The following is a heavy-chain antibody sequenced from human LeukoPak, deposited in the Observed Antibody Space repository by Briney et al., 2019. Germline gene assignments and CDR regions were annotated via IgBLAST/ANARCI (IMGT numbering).Heavy chain of an antibody. J-gene: IGHJ4*02. V-gene: IGHV3-23*01. CDR3: AKDLGRYRNNFFDY. D-gene: IGHD1-26*01. CDR2: ISGSGGGT. Sequence: GGSPRLSCAASGFTFSSIAMSWVRQAPDKGLEWVSTISGSGGGTYYADSVKGRFTNSRDDSKNTLYLQMNSLRADDTAVYYCAKDLGRYRNNFFDYWGQGNLVTVSS. CDR1: GFTFSSIA.